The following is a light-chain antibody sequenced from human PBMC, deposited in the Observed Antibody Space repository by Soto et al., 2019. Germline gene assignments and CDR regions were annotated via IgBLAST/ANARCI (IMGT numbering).Light chain of an antibody. V-gene: IGKV1-5*01. CDR3: QKYNSGPQT. Sequence: EIQMTQSPSTLSASVGERATLTCRASQSISSWLAWYQQKPGKAPKLLIYDASSMESGVPSRFSGSGSATEFTLTISSLQPDDFATYYCQKYNSGPQTFGQGTKVDIK. J-gene: IGKJ1*01. CDR2: DAS. CDR1: QSISSW.